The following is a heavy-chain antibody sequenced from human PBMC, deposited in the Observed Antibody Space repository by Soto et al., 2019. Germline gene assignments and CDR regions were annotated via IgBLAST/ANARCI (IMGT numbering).Heavy chain of an antibody. Sequence: EVQLVESGGGLVQPEGSLRLSCTASGFTFSNYWMHWVRQTPGKELVWVSRINSDGSTTTYADSVKGRFTISRDNAKNTLFLQMNSLRGEDTAVYYCARGRCTSTSCFPDYWGQGTLVTVSS. CDR2: INSDGSTT. D-gene: IGHD2-2*01. V-gene: IGHV3-74*01. CDR3: ARGRCTSTSCFPDY. CDR1: GFTFSNYW. J-gene: IGHJ4*02.